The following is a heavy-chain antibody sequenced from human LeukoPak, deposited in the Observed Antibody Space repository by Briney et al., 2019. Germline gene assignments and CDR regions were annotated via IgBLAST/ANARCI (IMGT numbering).Heavy chain of an antibody. CDR3: AREAYSGYCSGGSCYTLYFQH. V-gene: IGHV3-30-3*01. CDR1: GFTFSSYA. D-gene: IGHD2-15*01. CDR2: ISYDGSNK. J-gene: IGHJ1*01. Sequence: PGGSLRLSCAASGFTFSSYAMHWVRQAPGKGLEWVAVISYDGSNKYYADSVKGRFTISRDNSKNTLYLQMNSLRAEDTAVYYCAREAYSGYCSGGSCYTLYFQHWGQGTLVTVSS.